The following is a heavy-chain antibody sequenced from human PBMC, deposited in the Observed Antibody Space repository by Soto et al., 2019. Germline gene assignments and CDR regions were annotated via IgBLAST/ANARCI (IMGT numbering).Heavy chain of an antibody. CDR2: IWYDGSNK. Sequence: PGGSLRLSCAASGFTFSSYGMHWVRQAPGKGLEWVAVIWYDGSNKYYADSVEGRFTISRDNSKDTLYLQMNSLRAEDTAVYYCARDPVVGAIGYFDYWGQGTLVTVSS. CDR1: GFTFSSYG. CDR3: ARDPVVGAIGYFDY. D-gene: IGHD1-26*01. V-gene: IGHV3-33*01. J-gene: IGHJ4*02.